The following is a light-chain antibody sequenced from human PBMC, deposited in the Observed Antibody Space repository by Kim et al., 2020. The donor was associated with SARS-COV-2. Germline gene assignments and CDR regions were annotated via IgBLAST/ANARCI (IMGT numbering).Light chain of an antibody. Sequence: GQKVTISCSGSTSNIGTNYVSWYQQLPGKAPKLLIYDSNEQPSGIPDRFSASKSGTSATLGITGLQTGDEAVYYCGTWDGSLSAGVFGGGTQLTVL. CDR2: DSN. J-gene: IGLJ2*01. CDR3: GTWDGSLSAGV. V-gene: IGLV1-51*01. CDR1: TSNIGTNY.